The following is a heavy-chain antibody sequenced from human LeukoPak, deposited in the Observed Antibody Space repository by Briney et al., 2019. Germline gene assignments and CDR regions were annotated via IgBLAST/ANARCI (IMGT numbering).Heavy chain of an antibody. CDR1: GGSISSGGYS. V-gene: IGHV4-30-2*01. J-gene: IGHJ4*02. CDR3: ARGGNYYDSSGYYYN. D-gene: IGHD3-22*01. Sequence: SQTLSLTCAVSGGSISSGGYSWSWIRQPPGKGLEWIGYIYHSGSTYYNPSLKSRVTISVDRSKNQFSLKLSPVTAADTAVYYCARGGNYYDSSGYYYNWGQETLVTVSS. CDR2: IYHSGST.